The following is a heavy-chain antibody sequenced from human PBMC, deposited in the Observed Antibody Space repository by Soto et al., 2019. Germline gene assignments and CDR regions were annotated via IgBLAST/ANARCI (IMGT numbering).Heavy chain of an antibody. Sequence: EVQLVESGGGLVQPGGSLRLSCAASGFTLSGRSMHWVRQAPGKGLVWVSGIDNAGTDSTYADSVKGRFTSARDNATNMLQLKLHSLRVEDTAVNYCARGWFGPDVWGKGTTVTVSS. V-gene: IGHV3-74*01. CDR1: GFTLSGRS. CDR2: IDNAGTDS. CDR3: ARGWFGPDV. J-gene: IGHJ6*04. D-gene: IGHD3-10*01.